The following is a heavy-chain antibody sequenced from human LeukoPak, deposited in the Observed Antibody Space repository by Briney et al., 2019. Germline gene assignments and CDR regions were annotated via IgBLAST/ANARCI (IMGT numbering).Heavy chain of an antibody. D-gene: IGHD2-2*01. CDR2: ISYDGSNK. V-gene: IGHV3-30-3*01. J-gene: IGHJ4*02. CDR1: GFTFSSYA. CDR3: ARDSAVPAAIFDY. Sequence: GSLRLSCAASGFTFSSYAMHWVRQAPGKGLEWVAVISYDGSNKYYADSVKGRFTISRDNSKNTLYLQMNSLRAEDTAVYYCARDSAVPAAIFDYWGQGTLVTVSS.